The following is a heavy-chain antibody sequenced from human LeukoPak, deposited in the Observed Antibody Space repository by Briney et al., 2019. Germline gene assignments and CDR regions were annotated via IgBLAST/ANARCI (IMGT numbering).Heavy chain of an antibody. D-gene: IGHD3-22*01. J-gene: IGHJ3*02. V-gene: IGHV3-21*06. Sequence: GGSLRLSCAASDFAFSSYCMNWLRQPPGKGLEWVSSITSSGSHIHYADSVEGRFTVSRDNAKNTLYLQMNSLRTEDTAVYYCARDDYYDVGGYADDGFDIWGQGTMVTVSS. CDR1: DFAFSSYC. CDR2: ITSSGSHI. CDR3: ARDDYYDVGGYADDGFDI.